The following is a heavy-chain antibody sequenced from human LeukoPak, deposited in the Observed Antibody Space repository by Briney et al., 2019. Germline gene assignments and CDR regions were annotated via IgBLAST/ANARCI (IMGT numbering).Heavy chain of an antibody. D-gene: IGHD2-2*01. CDR2: ISAYNGNT. CDR1: GYTFTSYG. Sequence: ASVKVSCKASGYTFTSYGISWVRQAPGQGLEWMGWISAYNGNTNYAQKLQGRVTMTTDTSTSTAYMELRSLRSDDTAVYYCARVGVEYYSSTSCYESVNWFDPWGQGTLVTVSS. J-gene: IGHJ5*02. V-gene: IGHV1-18*01. CDR3: ARVGVEYYSSTSCYESVNWFDP.